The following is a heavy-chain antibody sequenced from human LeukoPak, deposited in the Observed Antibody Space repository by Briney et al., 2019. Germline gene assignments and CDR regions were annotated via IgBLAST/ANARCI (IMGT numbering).Heavy chain of an antibody. D-gene: IGHD3-22*01. Sequence: GESLKISCKGSGYSFTSYWIGWVRQMPGKGLEWTGIIYPGDSDTRYSPSFQGQVTISADKSISTAYLQWSSLKASDTAMYYCARQGGDYYDSSGYYRYDYWGQGTLVTVSS. V-gene: IGHV5-51*01. CDR3: ARQGGDYYDSSGYYRYDY. CDR1: GYSFTSYW. J-gene: IGHJ4*02. CDR2: IYPGDSDT.